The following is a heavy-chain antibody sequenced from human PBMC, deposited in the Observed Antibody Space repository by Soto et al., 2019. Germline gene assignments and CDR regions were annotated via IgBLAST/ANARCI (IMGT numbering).Heavy chain of an antibody. CDR3: ARPAIVATTRYFDL. J-gene: IGHJ2*01. Sequence: QVQLVQSGAEVKKPEASVKVSCKASGYTFTSYDINWVRQATGQGLEWMGWMNPNSGNTGYAQKFQGRVTMTRNTSISTAYMELSSLRSEDTAVYYCARPAIVATTRYFDLWGRGTLVTVSS. D-gene: IGHD5-12*01. CDR2: MNPNSGNT. V-gene: IGHV1-8*01. CDR1: GYTFTSYD.